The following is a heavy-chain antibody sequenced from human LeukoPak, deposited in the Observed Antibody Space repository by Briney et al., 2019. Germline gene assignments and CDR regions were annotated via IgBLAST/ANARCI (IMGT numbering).Heavy chain of an antibody. D-gene: IGHD6-13*01. J-gene: IGHJ4*02. CDR3: ARFSSSTWAFDF. V-gene: IGHV4-39*01. CDR1: GGSISTSDYY. CDR2: ISYSGNT. Sequence: SSETLSLTCTVSGGSISTSDYYWDWIRQPPGKGLEWIGSISYSGNTHYNPSLKSRVTISADTSKNQFSLKLSSVTAADTAVYYCARFSSSTWAFDFWGQGTLVTVSS.